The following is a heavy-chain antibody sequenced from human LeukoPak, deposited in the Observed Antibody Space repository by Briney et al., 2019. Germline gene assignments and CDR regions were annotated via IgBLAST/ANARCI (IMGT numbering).Heavy chain of an antibody. Sequence: GGSLRLSCVVSDFTFAVSWVRQAPGRGLEWISTINGRGDDSFHADSVKGRFTISRDTTKNTLYLRMNSLRAEDTAVYYCARAGQSDYWGQGTLVTVSS. CDR1: DFTFA. J-gene: IGHJ4*02. CDR2: INGRGDDS. CDR3: ARAGQSDY. V-gene: IGHV3-23*01.